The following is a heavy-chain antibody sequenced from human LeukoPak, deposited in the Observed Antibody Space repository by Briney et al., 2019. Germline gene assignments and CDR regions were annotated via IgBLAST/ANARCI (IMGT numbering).Heavy chain of an antibody. CDR3: ARDPANYYYGSGSRIPLFN. V-gene: IGHV3-66*01. CDR1: GFTVSSNY. CDR2: IYSGGST. Sequence: GGSLRLSCAASGFTVSSNYMSWVRQAPGKGLEWVPVIYSGGSTYYADSVKGRFTISRDNSKNTLYLQMNSLRAEDTAVYYCARDPANYYYGSGSRIPLFNWGQGTMVTVSS. D-gene: IGHD3-10*01. J-gene: IGHJ3*01.